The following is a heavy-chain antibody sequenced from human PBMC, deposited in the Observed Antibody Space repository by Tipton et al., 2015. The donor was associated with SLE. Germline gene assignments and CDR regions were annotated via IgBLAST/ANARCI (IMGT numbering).Heavy chain of an antibody. D-gene: IGHD1-1*01. Sequence: TLSLTCTVSGGSISSYYWGWIRPPPGKGVGWNGSIYYSGSTYYNPSLKSRVTISVETSKNQFSLKLSSVSAADTAVYYCARLEWTGTAWFDPWGQGTLVTVSS. CDR1: GGSISSYY. J-gene: IGHJ5*01. V-gene: IGHV4-39*01. CDR3: ARLEWTGTAWFDP. CDR2: IYYSGST.